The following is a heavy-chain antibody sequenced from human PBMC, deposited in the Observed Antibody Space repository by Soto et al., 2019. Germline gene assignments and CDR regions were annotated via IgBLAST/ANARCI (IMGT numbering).Heavy chain of an antibody. CDR2: IYTSGST. J-gene: IGHJ3*02. CDR3: AREGDYGSGSYAFDI. D-gene: IGHD3-10*01. V-gene: IGHV4-4*07. CDR1: GGSISSYY. Sequence: KTSETLSLTCTVSGGSISSYYWSWIRQPAGKGLEWIGRIYTSGSTNYNPSLKSRVTMSVDTSKNQFSLKLCSVTAADTAVYYCAREGDYGSGSYAFDIWGQGTMVTVSS.